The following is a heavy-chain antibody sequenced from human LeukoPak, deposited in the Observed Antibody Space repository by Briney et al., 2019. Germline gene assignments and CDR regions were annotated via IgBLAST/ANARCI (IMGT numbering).Heavy chain of an antibody. J-gene: IGHJ4*02. CDR3: ATYKYDYVWGNQHFDY. D-gene: IGHD3-16*01. Sequence: SETLSLTCTVSNASISSNTYYRAWIRQPPGKGLEYIGSINYRGSTYYNTSLKSRVTLSVYTSKNQFSLKLNSVTAADTAVYYCATYKYDYVWGNQHFDYWGQGTLVAVSS. CDR1: NASISSNTYY. V-gene: IGHV4-39*07. CDR2: INYRGST.